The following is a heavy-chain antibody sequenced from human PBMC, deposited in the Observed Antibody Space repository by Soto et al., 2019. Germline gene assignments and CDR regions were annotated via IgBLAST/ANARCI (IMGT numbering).Heavy chain of an antibody. Sequence: QVQLVESGGGVVQPGRSLRLSCAASGFTFSSYAMHWVRQAPGKGLEWVAVISYDGSNKYYADSVKGRFTISRDNSKNTLDLQMNSLRAEDTAVYYCAREVGSGDAFDIWGQGTMVTVSS. CDR2: ISYDGSNK. CDR3: AREVGSGDAFDI. V-gene: IGHV3-30-3*01. D-gene: IGHD5-12*01. CDR1: GFTFSSYA. J-gene: IGHJ3*02.